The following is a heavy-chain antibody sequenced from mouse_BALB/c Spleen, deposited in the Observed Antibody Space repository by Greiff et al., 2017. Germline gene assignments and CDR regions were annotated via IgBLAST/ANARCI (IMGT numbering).Heavy chain of an antibody. CDR3: ARQVPWFAY. V-gene: IGHV5-12-2*01. CDR2: ISNGGGST. CDR1: GLTFSSYT. J-gene: IGHJ3*01. Sequence: EVKLVESGGGLVQPGGSLKLSCAASGLTFSSYTMSWVRQTPEKRLEWVAYISNGGGSTYYPDTVKGRFTISRDNAKNTLYLQMSSLKSEDTAMYYCARQVPWFAYWGQGTLVTVSA.